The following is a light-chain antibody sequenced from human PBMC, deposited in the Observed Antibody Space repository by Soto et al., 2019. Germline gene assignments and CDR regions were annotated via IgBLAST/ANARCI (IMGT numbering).Light chain of an antibody. Sequence: QSVLTQPRSVSGSPGQSVTISCTGTSSDVGGYNHVSWYRQYPGKAPKLVLYDVTKRPSGSPDRFSGSKSGNTASLTISGLQAEDEADYSCCSYAGSYSFVFGTGTKVTVL. J-gene: IGLJ1*01. CDR3: CSYAGSYSFV. V-gene: IGLV2-11*01. CDR1: SSDVGGYNH. CDR2: DVT.